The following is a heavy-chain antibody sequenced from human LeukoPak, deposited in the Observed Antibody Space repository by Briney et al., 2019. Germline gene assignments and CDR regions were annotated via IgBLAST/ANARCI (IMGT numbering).Heavy chain of an antibody. V-gene: IGHV1-18*01. Sequence: ASVKVSCKASGYTFTSYGISWVRQAPGQGLEWMGWISAYNGNTNCAQKLQGRVTMTTDTSTSTAYMELRSLRSDDTAVYCCARLIGRGLLWFGETWYNWFDPWGQGTLVTVSS. J-gene: IGHJ5*02. D-gene: IGHD3-10*01. CDR1: GYTFTSYG. CDR2: ISAYNGNT. CDR3: ARLIGRGLLWFGETWYNWFDP.